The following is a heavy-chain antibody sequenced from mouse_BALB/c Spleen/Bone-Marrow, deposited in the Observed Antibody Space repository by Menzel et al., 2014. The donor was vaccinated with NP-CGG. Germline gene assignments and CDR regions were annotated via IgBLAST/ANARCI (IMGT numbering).Heavy chain of an antibody. CDR2: ISGGSSII. CDR3: ARKDYFGYAAMDY. CDR1: GFTFSSLG. Sequence: EVQVVESGGGLVQPGGSRKLSCAASGFTFSSLGMHWVRQAPEKGLEWVAYISGGSSIIYYADTVKGRFTISRDNPKNTLFLQMTSLRSEDTAIYYCARKDYFGYAAMDYWGQGTSVTVSS. V-gene: IGHV5-17*02. J-gene: IGHJ4*01. D-gene: IGHD1-2*01.